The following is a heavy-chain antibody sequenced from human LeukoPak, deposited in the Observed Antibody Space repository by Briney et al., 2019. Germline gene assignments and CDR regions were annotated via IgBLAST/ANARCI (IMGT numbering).Heavy chain of an antibody. CDR2: IIPILGIA. CDR3: ARGDDSSSWPYYFDY. J-gene: IGHJ4*02. D-gene: IGHD6-13*01. V-gene: IGHV1-69*04. Sequence: SVKASCKASGGTFSSYAISWVRQAPGQGLEWMGRIIPILGIANYAQKFQGRVTITADKSTSTAYMELSSLRSEDTAVYYCARGDDSSSWPYYFDYWGQGTLVTVSS. CDR1: GGTFSSYA.